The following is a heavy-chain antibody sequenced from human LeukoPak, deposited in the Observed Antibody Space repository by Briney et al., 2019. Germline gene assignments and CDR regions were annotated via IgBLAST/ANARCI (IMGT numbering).Heavy chain of an antibody. V-gene: IGHV3-33*06. CDR3: AKYAQRGFDFSNSLES. J-gene: IGHJ4*02. D-gene: IGHD4-11*01. Sequence: QPGRSLRLSCAASGFTFSHYGMHWVRQAPGKGLEGVAVIWSDGTEKYYGDSVKGRFTISRDNSKKTVYLQMHSLRVEDTAIYYRAKYAQRGFDFSNSLESWGQGTLVTVSS. CDR2: IWSDGTEK. CDR1: GFTFSHYG.